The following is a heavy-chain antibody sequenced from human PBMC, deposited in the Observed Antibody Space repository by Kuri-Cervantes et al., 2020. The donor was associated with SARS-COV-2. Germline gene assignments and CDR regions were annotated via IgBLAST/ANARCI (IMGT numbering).Heavy chain of an antibody. V-gene: IGHV5-10-1*01. J-gene: IGHJ3*01. CDR3: GSLYDSSGYSDAFDL. CDR2: IDPSDSYT. D-gene: IGHD3-22*01. Sequence: KVSCKDSGDRFASYWISWVRQMPGKGLEWMGRIDPSDSYTHYSPSFQGHVTISLDKSINTAYLQWSSLNASDTAMYYCGSLYDSSGYSDAFDLWGQGTMVTVSS. CDR1: GDRFASYW.